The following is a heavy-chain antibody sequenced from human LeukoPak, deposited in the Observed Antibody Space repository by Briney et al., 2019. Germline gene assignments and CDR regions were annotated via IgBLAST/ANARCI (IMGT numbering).Heavy chain of an antibody. CDR2: ISYDGSNK. V-gene: IGHV3-30*18. CDR1: GFTFSSYG. Sequence: GGSLRLSCAASGFTFSSYGMHWVRQAPGKGLEWVAVISYDGSNKYYADSVKGRFTISRDNSKNTLYLQMNSLRAEDTAVYYCAKDPLWFGELLSTPGAFDIWGQGTMVTVSS. CDR3: AKDPLWFGELLSTPGAFDI. J-gene: IGHJ3*02. D-gene: IGHD3-10*01.